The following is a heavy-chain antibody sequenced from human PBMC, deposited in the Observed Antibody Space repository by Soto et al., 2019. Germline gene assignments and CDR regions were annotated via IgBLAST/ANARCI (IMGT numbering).Heavy chain of an antibody. CDR1: GGTFSSYA. CDR3: ASAGGLRFLEWLPWSH. Sequence: SVKVSCKASGGTFSSYAISCVRQAPGQGLEWMGGIIPIFGTANYAQKFQGRVTITADKSTSTAYMELSSLRSEDMAVYYCASAGGLRFLEWLPWSHWGQGTTVTVSS. CDR2: IIPIFGTA. J-gene: IGHJ6*02. D-gene: IGHD3-3*01. V-gene: IGHV1-69*06.